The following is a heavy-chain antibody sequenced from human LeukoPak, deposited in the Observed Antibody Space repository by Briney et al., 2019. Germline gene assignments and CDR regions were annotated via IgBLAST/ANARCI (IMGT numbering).Heavy chain of an antibody. V-gene: IGHV3-48*01. CDR2: ISSSSSTI. Sequence: PGGSLRLSCAASGFTFSSYEMNWVRQAPGKGLEWVSYISSSSSTIYYADSVKGRFTISRDNAKNSLYLQMNSLRAEDTAVYYCARDSGYFDYWGQGTLVTVSS. CDR3: ARDSGYFDY. D-gene: IGHD3-22*01. J-gene: IGHJ4*02. CDR1: GFTFSSYE.